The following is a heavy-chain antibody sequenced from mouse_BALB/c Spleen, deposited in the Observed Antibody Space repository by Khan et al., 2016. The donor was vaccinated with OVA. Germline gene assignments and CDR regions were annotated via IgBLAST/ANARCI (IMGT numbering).Heavy chain of an antibody. CDR1: GYTFTSYW. V-gene: IGHV1-61*01. D-gene: IGHD2-2*01. CDR2: IDPSDSET. Sequence: QVQLQQPGAELVRPGASVKLSCKASGYTFTSYWMNWVKQRPGQGLEWIGMIDPSDSETHYNQMFKDKATLTVDKSSSTAYMQLSSLTSEDSAVYYGARREKYGYDPSWFAYWGQGTLVTVSP. J-gene: IGHJ3*01. CDR3: ARREKYGYDPSWFAY.